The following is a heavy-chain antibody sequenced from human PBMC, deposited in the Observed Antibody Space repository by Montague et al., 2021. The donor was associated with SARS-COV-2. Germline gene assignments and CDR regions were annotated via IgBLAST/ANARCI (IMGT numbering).Heavy chain of an antibody. D-gene: IGHD6-6*01. CDR2: VTTSGTT. CDR3: ARTPTRPLSLDS. CDR1: GGSITGFS. V-gene: IGHV4-4*07. J-gene: IGHJ4*02. Sequence: SETLSLTCAVSGGSITGFSWSWVRQPAGKGLEWIGRVTTSGTTNYSPSLRSRVTMSVDTSKNQFSLNLNSVTAADTAIYYCARTPTRPLSLDSWGQGTLSPPPQ.